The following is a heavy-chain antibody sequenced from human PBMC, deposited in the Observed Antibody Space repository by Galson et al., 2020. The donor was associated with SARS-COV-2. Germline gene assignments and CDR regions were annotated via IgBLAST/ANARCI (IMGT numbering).Heavy chain of an antibody. Sequence: ETSETLSLTCTVSGGSISSYYWSWIRQPAGKGLEWIGRIYTSGSTNYNPSLKSRVTMSVDTSKNQFSLKLSSVTAADTAVYYCASGGETDTAMDKEYYYYGMDVWGQGTTVTVSS. V-gene: IGHV4-4*07. CDR1: GGSISSYY. CDR2: IYTSGST. J-gene: IGHJ6*02. D-gene: IGHD5-18*01. CDR3: ASGGETDTAMDKEYYYYGMDV.